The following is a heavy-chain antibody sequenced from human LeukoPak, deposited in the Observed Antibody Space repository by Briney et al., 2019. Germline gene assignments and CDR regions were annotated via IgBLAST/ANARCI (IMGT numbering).Heavy chain of an antibody. Sequence: PSETLSLTCAVSGYSISSGYFWGWIRQPPGKGLEWIGSFYHSGSTHYNSSLRSRVTISVDTSKNQFSLNLSSVTAADTAVYYCARHDFYSNYPHNWFDPWGQGTLVTISS. CDR3: ARHDFYSNYPHNWFDP. CDR1: GYSISSGYF. CDR2: FYHSGST. J-gene: IGHJ5*02. D-gene: IGHD4-11*01. V-gene: IGHV4-38-2*01.